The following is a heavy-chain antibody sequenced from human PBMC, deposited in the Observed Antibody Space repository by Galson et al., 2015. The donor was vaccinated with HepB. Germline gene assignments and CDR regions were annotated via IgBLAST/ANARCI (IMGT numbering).Heavy chain of an antibody. CDR2: IYSGDNT. J-gene: IGHJ4*02. CDR1: GFTVSSNY. Sequence: SLRLSCAASGFTVSSNYMSWVRQAPGKGLEWVSVIYSGDNTYYADSVKGRFTISRDNSKNTLYLQMNSLRAEDTAVYYCAKSTSISIVGATLGYWGQGTLVTVSS. D-gene: IGHD1-26*01. V-gene: IGHV3-53*05. CDR3: AKSTSISIVGATLGY.